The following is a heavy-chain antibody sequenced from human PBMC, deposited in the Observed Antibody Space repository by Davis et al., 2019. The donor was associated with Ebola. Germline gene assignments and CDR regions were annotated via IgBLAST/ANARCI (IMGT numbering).Heavy chain of an antibody. CDR1: GFTFSSYG. CDR2: ISYDGSNK. V-gene: IGHV3-30*03. J-gene: IGHJ6*02. D-gene: IGHD2-2*01. Sequence: GESLKISCAASGFTFSSYGMHWVRQAPGKGLEWVAVISYDGSNKYYADSVKGRFTISRDNSKNTLYLQMNSLRAEDTAVYYCARFEEYQLLSGMDVWGQGTTVTVSS. CDR3: ARFEEYQLLSGMDV.